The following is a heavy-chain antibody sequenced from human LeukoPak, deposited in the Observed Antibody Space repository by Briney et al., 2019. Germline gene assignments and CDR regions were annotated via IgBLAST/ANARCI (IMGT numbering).Heavy chain of an antibody. Sequence: GGSLRLSCAVSGFTFSSYAMHWVRQAPGKGLEWVALISYDGSKKYYADSVKGRLIISRDNSESTLYLQMNSPTAEDTAVYYCARDSSNGTPYWGQGALVTVSS. V-gene: IGHV3-30*04. D-gene: IGHD2/OR15-2a*01. J-gene: IGHJ4*02. CDR2: ISYDGSKK. CDR3: ARDSSNGTPY. CDR1: GFTFSSYA.